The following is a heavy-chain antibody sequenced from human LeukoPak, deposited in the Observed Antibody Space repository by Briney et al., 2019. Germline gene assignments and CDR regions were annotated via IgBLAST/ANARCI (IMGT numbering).Heavy chain of an antibody. Sequence: GGSLRLSCAASGFTFSSYEMNWVRRAPGKGLEWVSYISSSGSTIYYADSVKGRFTFSRDNAKNSLYLQMNSLRAEDTAVYYCAREPYDFWSASTRLYYFDYWGQGTLVTVSS. CDR1: GFTFSSYE. J-gene: IGHJ4*02. CDR2: ISSSGSTI. V-gene: IGHV3-48*03. D-gene: IGHD3-3*01. CDR3: AREPYDFWSASTRLYYFDY.